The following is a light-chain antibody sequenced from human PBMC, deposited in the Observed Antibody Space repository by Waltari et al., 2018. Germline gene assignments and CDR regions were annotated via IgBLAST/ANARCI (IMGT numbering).Light chain of an antibody. J-gene: IGKJ4*01. CDR1: QSLLSSYGKAY. V-gene: IGKV2-29*03. Sequence: DVVMTQTPLSLSITPGQPASISCKSSQSLLSSYGKAYLYWYLQRPGQSPQLLIYEVSSRFSGVPDRFSGSGSETDFTLKISRVEAEDVGIYYCMQATHLPLTFGGGTMVDIK. CDR2: EVS. CDR3: MQATHLPLT.